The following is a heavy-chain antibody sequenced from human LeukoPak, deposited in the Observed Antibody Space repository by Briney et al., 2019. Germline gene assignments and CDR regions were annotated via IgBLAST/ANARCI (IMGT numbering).Heavy chain of an antibody. V-gene: IGHV3-30*04. J-gene: IGHJ5*02. CDR1: GFTFASYA. CDR2: LAYDGTNK. CDR3: GRDVGP. Sequence: GGSLRLSCAASGFTFASYAMHWVRQPPGKGLEWVTLLAYDGTNKQYADCVKGRFTISRDNSQNTVDLQMNSLRVEDTAMYYCGRDVGPWGQGTLVTVSS.